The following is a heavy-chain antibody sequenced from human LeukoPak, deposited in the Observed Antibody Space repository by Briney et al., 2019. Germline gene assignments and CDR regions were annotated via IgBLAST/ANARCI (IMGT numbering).Heavy chain of an antibody. D-gene: IGHD3-9*01. CDR1: GGSISSSSYY. Sequence: SETLSLTCTVSGGSISSSSYYWGWIRQPPGKGLEWIGSIYYSGSTYYNPSLKSRVTISVDTSKNQFSLKLSSVTAADTAVYYCARLADILTSFDPWGQGTLVTVSS. CDR2: IYYSGST. CDR3: ARLADILTSFDP. V-gene: IGHV4-39*01. J-gene: IGHJ5*02.